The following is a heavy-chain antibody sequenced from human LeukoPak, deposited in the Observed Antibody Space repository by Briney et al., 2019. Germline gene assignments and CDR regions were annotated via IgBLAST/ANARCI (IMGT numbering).Heavy chain of an antibody. CDR2: IYTSGST. CDR3: ARSLWDYDFWSGSHFDY. CDR1: GGSISSGSYY. V-gene: IGHV4-61*02. Sequence: PSETLSLTCTVSGGSISSGSYYWSWIRRPAGKGLEWIGRIYTSGSTNYNPSLKSRVTISVDTSKNQFSLKLSSVTAADTAVYYCARSLWDYDFWSGSHFDYWGQGTLVTVSS. D-gene: IGHD3-3*01. J-gene: IGHJ4*02.